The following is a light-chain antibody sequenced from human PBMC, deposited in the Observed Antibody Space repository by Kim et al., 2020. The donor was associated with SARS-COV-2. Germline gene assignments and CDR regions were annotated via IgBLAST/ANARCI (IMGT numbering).Light chain of an antibody. J-gene: IGKJ1*01. CDR1: HSRSRAS. Sequence: PGEGPTLTGRARHSRSRASLAWYQQKRDQSPRLLIYDAASRATGISDRFSGSVSRTDFTLSISRLEREDFAVYFCQQYDSSPRTFGEGTKVDIK. CDR2: DAA. V-gene: IGKV3-20*01. CDR3: QQYDSSPRT.